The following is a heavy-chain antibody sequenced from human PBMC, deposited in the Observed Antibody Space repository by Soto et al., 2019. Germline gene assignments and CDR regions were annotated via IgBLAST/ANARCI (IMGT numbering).Heavy chain of an antibody. J-gene: IGHJ5*02. V-gene: IGHV3-53*01. D-gene: IGHD3-10*01. CDR3: TMGYGAGSYFSDH. CDR1: GFDVSSNY. CDR2: SYSGGNT. Sequence: EVQLLESGGGLIQPGGSLRLSCAASGFDVSSNYMTWVRQAPGKGLEWVSASYSGGNTYYADSVKGRFTSSRDNFQNTLYLQMNSLTAEDTAVYYCTMGYGAGSYFSDHWGQGTLVTVSS.